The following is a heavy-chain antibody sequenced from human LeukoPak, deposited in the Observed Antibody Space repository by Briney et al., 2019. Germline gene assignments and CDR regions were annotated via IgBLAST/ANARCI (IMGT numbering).Heavy chain of an antibody. CDR2: IYYSGST. CDR3: ARERSTVDWFDP. CDR1: GVSISSHY. V-gene: IGHV4-59*11. Sequence: PSETLSLTCTVSGVSISSHYWSWLRQPPGKGLEWIGYIYYSGSTNYNPSLKSRVTISVDTSKNQFSLKLSSVTAADTAVYYCARERSTVDWFDPWGQGTWSPSPQ. J-gene: IGHJ5*02. D-gene: IGHD4-17*01.